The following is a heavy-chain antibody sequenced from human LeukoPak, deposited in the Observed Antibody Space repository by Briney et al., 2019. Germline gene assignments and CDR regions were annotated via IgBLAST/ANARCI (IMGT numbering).Heavy chain of an antibody. J-gene: IGHJ4*02. CDR3: AKGYDFWSGYYTGDPFDY. Sequence: PGGSLRLSCAASGFTFSSYAMSWVRQAPGKGLEWVSAISGSGGSTYYADSVKGRFTISRDNSKNTLHLQMNSLRAEDTAVYYCAKGYDFWSGYYTGDPFDYWGQGTLVTVSS. V-gene: IGHV3-23*01. D-gene: IGHD3-3*01. CDR2: ISGSGGST. CDR1: GFTFSSYA.